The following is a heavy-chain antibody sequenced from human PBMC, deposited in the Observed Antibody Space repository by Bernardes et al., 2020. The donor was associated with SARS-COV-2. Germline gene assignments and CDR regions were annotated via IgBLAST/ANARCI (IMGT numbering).Heavy chain of an antibody. V-gene: IGHV4-59*01. Sequence: SETLSLTCTVSGDSISRYFWTWVRQPPGKGLEFLSDIYDGGSIKYTPSLQSRATISVDTSKSQISLKLTSVTAADTAVYYCARLWLNRYYYYYAMDVWGHGTAVTVAS. D-gene: IGHD5-12*01. CDR2: IYDGGSI. CDR3: ARLWLNRYYYYYAMDV. CDR1: GDSISRYF. J-gene: IGHJ6*02.